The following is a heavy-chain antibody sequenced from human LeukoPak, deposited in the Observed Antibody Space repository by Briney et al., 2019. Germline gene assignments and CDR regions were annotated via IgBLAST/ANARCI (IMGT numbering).Heavy chain of an antibody. D-gene: IGHD6-19*01. CDR3: SRQQWLDGAYYFDY. Sequence: GGSLRLSCAASGFTFSSSSMNWVRQAPGKGLEWVSSISSSSSYIYYADSVKGRFTISRDNAKNSLSLQMNSLRAEDTAVYYCSRQQWLDGAYYFDYWGQGTLVTVSS. V-gene: IGHV3-21*01. J-gene: IGHJ4*02. CDR1: GFTFSSSS. CDR2: ISSSSSYI.